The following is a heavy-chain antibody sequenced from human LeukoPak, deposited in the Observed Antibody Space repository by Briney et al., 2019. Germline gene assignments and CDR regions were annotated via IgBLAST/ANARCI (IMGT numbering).Heavy chain of an antibody. Sequence: SETLSLTCAVYGGSFSGYYWSWIRQPPGKGLEWMGEINHSGSTNYNPSLKSRVTISVDTSKNQFSLKLSSVTAADTAVYYCASSPASSTSFLDYWGQGTLVTVSS. J-gene: IGHJ4*02. V-gene: IGHV4-34*01. CDR3: ASSPASSTSFLDY. D-gene: IGHD2-2*01. CDR2: INHSGST. CDR1: GGSFSGYY.